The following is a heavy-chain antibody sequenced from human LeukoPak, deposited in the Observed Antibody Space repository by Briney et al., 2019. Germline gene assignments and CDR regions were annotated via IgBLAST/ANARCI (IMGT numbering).Heavy chain of an antibody. CDR3: ARDWDY. CDR2: MNTTGST. J-gene: IGHJ4*02. Sequence: PSETLSLTCTVPGDSISIGSYYWSWLRQPAGKGLEWIGHMNTTGSTKYNPSLKSRVTISVDTSNNQFSLKVSSVTAADTAVYYCARDWDYWGQGTLVTVSS. CDR1: GDSISIGSYY. V-gene: IGHV4-61*09.